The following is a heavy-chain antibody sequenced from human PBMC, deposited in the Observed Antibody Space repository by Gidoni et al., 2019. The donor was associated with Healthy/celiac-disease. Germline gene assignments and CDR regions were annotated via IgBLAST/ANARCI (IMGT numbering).Heavy chain of an antibody. CDR3: ARVLRQGMAARPLFDY. V-gene: IGHV4-34*01. J-gene: IGHJ4*02. Sequence: QVQLQQWGAGLLKPSETLSLTYAVYGGSFSGYYWSWIRQPPGKGLEWIGEINHSGSTNYNPSLKSRVTISVDTSKNQFSLKLSSVTAADTAVYYCARVLRQGMAARPLFDYWGQGTLVTVSS. D-gene: IGHD6-6*01. CDR1: GGSFSGYY. CDR2: INHSGST.